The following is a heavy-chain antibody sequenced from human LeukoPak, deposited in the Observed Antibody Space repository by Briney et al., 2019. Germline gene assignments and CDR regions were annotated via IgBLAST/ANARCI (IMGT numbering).Heavy chain of an antibody. CDR3: ARDHEGASDY. Sequence: SETLSLTCIISGGPIGPYYWSWIRQAAGKGPEWIGRIYTTGTADYNPSLKGRVFLSVDTSKNQFSLKVTSVTAADTAVYYCARDHEGASDYWGQGTLVTVSS. J-gene: IGHJ4*02. CDR2: IYTTGTA. D-gene: IGHD4/OR15-4a*01. CDR1: GGPIGPYY. V-gene: IGHV4-4*07.